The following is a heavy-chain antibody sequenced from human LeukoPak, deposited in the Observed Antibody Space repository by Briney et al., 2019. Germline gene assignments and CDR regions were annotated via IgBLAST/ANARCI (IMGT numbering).Heavy chain of an antibody. J-gene: IGHJ4*02. Sequence: GGSLRLSCAASGFIVSGDFMSWVRQAPGKGLEWVSVIYSDGSTYYADSVKGRFTISRDNSKNTLDLQMTGLRAEGTAVYYCARERGRGRDSPWFDYWGRGTLVTVSS. D-gene: IGHD1-26*01. V-gene: IGHV3-53*01. CDR2: IYSDGST. CDR3: ARERGRGRDSPWFDY. CDR1: GFIVSGDF.